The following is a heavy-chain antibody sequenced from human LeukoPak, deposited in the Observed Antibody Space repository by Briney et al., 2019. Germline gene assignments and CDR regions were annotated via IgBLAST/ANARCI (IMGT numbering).Heavy chain of an antibody. CDR1: GFTFSSYA. Sequence: GGSLRLSCAASGFTFSSYAMSWVRQAPGKGLEWVSAISGSGGSTYYADSVKGRFTISRDNSKNTLYLQMNSLRAEDTAVYYCAKDSSPYYYDSSGYYPYWYFDVWGRGTLVTVSS. J-gene: IGHJ2*01. D-gene: IGHD3-22*01. V-gene: IGHV3-23*01. CDR3: AKDSSPYYYDSSGYYPYWYFDV. CDR2: ISGSGGST.